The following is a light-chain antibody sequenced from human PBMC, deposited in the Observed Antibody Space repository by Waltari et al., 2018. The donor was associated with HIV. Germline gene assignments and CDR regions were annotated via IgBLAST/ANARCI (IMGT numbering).Light chain of an antibody. CDR2: GNS. V-gene: IGLV1-40*01. Sequence: QSVLTQPPSVSGAPGQRVTISCTGSSSNIGAGYDIHWYLHLPGTAPKLLIYGNSNRPSGVPDRFSGSKSGTSASLAITGLQAEDEADYYCPSYDSSLSGWVFGGGTKLTVL. CDR3: PSYDSSLSGWV. J-gene: IGLJ3*02. CDR1: SSNIGAGYD.